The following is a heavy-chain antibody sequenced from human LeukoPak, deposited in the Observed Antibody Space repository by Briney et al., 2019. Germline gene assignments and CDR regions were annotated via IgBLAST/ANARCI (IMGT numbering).Heavy chain of an antibody. CDR3: AREGEQQLGWFDP. CDR2: IKQDGSEK. D-gene: IGHD6-13*01. J-gene: IGHJ5*02. Sequence: PGGSLRLSCAASGFTFSSYWMSWVRQAPGKGLEWVANIKQDGSEKYYVDSVKGRSTISRDNAKNPLYLQMNSLRAEDTAVYYCAREGEQQLGWFDPWGQGTLVTVSS. V-gene: IGHV3-7*03. CDR1: GFTFSSYW.